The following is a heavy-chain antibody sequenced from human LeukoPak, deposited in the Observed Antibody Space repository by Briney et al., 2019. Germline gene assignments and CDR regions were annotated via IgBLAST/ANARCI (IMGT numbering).Heavy chain of an antibody. CDR3: ARTKGVRGFPPFNY. D-gene: IGHD3-10*01. J-gene: IGHJ4*02. V-gene: IGHV4-31*03. CDR2: FHYSGST. CDR1: GGSISSGGFY. Sequence: SQTLSLTCTVSGGSISSGGFYWNWIRQHPGKGLEWIGYFHYSGSTYYNPSLKSRVTISVDTSKNQFSLKLSSVTAADTAVFYWARTKGVRGFPPFNYGGRETLAPVPS.